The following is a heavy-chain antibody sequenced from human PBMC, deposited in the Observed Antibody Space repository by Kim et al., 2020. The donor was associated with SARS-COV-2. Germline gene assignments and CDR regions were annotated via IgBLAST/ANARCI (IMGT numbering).Heavy chain of an antibody. CDR1: GFTFSSYG. D-gene: IGHD4-17*01. V-gene: IGHV3-30*18. CDR3: AKILSRAVTTDFDY. Sequence: GGSLRVSCAASGFTFSSYGMHWVRQAPGKGLEWVAVISYDGSNKYYADSVKGRFTISRDNSKNTLYLQMNSLRAEDTAVYYCAKILSRAVTTDFDYWGQ. J-gene: IGHJ4*02. CDR2: ISYDGSNK.